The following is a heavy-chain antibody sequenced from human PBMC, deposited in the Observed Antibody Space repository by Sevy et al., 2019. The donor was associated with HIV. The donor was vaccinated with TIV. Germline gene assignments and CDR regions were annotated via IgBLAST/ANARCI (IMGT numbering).Heavy chain of an antibody. Sequence: GESLKISCKGSGYSFTSYWIGWVRQMPGKGLEWKGIIYPGDSDTRYSPSFQGQVTISADKSISTAYLQSSSLKDSDSALYYCARQDCSGGSRYSSWFDPWGQGTLVPVSS. D-gene: IGHD2-15*01. J-gene: IGHJ5*02. CDR1: GYSFTSYW. V-gene: IGHV5-51*01. CDR2: IYPGDSDT. CDR3: ARQDCSGGSRYSSWFDP.